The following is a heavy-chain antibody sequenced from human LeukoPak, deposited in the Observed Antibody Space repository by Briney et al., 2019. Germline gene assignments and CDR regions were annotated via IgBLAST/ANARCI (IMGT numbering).Heavy chain of an antibody. Sequence: GGSLRLSCAASGFTFSSYWMSWVRQAPGKGLEWVANIKQDGSEKYYVDSVKGRLTISRDNAKNSLYLRMNSLRAEDTAVYYCARNGEQLVWSGWFDPWGQGTLVTVSS. CDR1: GFTFSSYW. CDR2: IKQDGSEK. D-gene: IGHD6-13*01. CDR3: ARNGEQLVWSGWFDP. J-gene: IGHJ5*02. V-gene: IGHV3-7*01.